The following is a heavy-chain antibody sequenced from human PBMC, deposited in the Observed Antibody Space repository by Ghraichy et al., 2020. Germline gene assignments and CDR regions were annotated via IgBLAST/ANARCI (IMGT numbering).Heavy chain of an antibody. CDR1: GGSFSSYY. D-gene: IGHD3-10*01. V-gene: IGHV4-34*01. J-gene: IGHJ4*02. CDR3: ARGWGYYGSGSFYYFDY. CDR2: INHSGST. Sequence: SETLSLTCTVSGGSFSSYYWSWIRKRPGQGLEWVGEINHSGSTNYNPSLNIRVTISVDTSKNQFSLKLSSVTAADTAVYYCARGWGYYGSGSFYYFDYWGQGTLVTVSS.